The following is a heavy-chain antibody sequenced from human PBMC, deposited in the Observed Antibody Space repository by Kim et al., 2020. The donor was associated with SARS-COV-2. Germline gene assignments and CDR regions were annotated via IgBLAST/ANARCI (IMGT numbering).Heavy chain of an antibody. Sequence: SETLSLNCTVSGVSIRSSYWSWIRQPPGKGLEWLGSTFYSGSTNYSPSLKSRVTISIDLSKSHFSLRLNSVTAADTAVYFCAGRSAVHGFDCSG. CDR1: GVSIRSSY. CDR3: AGRSAVHGFDC. V-gene: IGHV4-59*01. CDR2: TFYSGST. J-gene: IGHJ4*01.